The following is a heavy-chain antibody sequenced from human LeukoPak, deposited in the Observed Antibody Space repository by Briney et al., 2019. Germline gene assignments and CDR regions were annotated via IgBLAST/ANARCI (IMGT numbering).Heavy chain of an antibody. D-gene: IGHD6-6*01. J-gene: IGHJ6*03. CDR3: AKAGQQLVGSYYYYYMDV. Sequence: GGSLRLSCAASGFTFSSYGMHWVRQAPGKGLEWVAVIWYGGSNKYYADSVKGRFTISRDNSKNTLYLQMNSLRAEDTAVYYCAKAGQQLVGSYYYYYMDVWGKGTTVTVSS. CDR1: GFTFSSYG. V-gene: IGHV3-30*02. CDR2: IWYGGSNK.